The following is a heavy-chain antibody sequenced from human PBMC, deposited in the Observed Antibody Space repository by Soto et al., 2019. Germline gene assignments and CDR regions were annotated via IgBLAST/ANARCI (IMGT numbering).Heavy chain of an antibody. V-gene: IGHV5-51*01. CDR1: GYSFTSYW. J-gene: IGHJ4*02. CDR2: IYPGDSDT. Sequence: GESLKISCNGSGYSFTSYWIGWVRQMPGKGLEWMGIIYPGDSDTRYSPSFQGQVTISADKAISTAYLQWSSLKASDTAMFYCARGVVPAAPPPCDYWGKGTLVTVSS. CDR3: ARGVVPAAPPPCDY. D-gene: IGHD2-2*01.